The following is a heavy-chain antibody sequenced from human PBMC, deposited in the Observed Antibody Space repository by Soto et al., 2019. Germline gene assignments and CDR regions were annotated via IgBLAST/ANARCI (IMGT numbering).Heavy chain of an antibody. CDR3: ARHPKFSSTANFDY. D-gene: IGHD4-17*01. CDR1: GGSISSSSYY. V-gene: IGHV4-39*01. J-gene: IGHJ4*02. Sequence: QLQLQESGPGLVKPSETLSLICTVSGGSISSSSYYWGWIRQPPGKGLEWIGSIYYSRSTYYNASLKSRVPRSVDTSKNQFSLRLSSVTAADTAVYYCARHPKFSSTANFDYWGQGTLVTVSS. CDR2: IYYSRST.